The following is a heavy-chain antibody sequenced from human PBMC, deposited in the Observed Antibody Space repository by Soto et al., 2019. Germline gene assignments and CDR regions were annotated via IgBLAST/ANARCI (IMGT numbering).Heavy chain of an antibody. J-gene: IGHJ3*01. D-gene: IGHD3-16*01. CDR3: AKDLGLPDFGGVIHAFHV. V-gene: IGHV3-23*01. CDR2: ISGLVTSV. Sequence: GGSLRLSCASSGFTFRDFAMSWVRQAPGRGLEWVSTISGLVTSVFYADSVRGRFTISRDNSKDTLYLQMNSLRAEDTAVYYCAKDLGLPDFGGVIHAFHVWGQGTMVTVSS. CDR1: GFTFRDFA.